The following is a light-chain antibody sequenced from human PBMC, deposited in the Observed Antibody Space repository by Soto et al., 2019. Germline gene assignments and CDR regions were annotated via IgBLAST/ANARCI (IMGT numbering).Light chain of an antibody. CDR3: QQYYSGRK. Sequence: DIVMTQSPDSLAVSLGERTTINCRSTQSVLHRSKRKSYLAWYQQLAGQPPKLRISGAATRESGVPDRFSGSGVGTDCTITISRLQAEDVANYGCQQYYSGRKFGKGTKVDIK. CDR2: GAA. CDR1: QSVLHRSKRKSY. V-gene: IGKV4-1*01. J-gene: IGKJ1*01.